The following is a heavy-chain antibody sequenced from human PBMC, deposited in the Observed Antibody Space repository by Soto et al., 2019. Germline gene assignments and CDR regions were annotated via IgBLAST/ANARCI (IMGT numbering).Heavy chain of an antibody. Sequence: GGSLRLSCAASGFTFSSYAMTWVRQAPGKGLEWVSSIGGSGDGTYYADSVKGRFTISRDNSKNTLYLQMNSLRAEDTAVYYCAKDRGLHLGELSAFQYWGQGTLVTVSS. V-gene: IGHV3-23*01. J-gene: IGHJ4*02. CDR1: GFTFSSYA. CDR2: IGGSGDGT. CDR3: AKDRGLHLGELSAFQY. D-gene: IGHD3-16*02.